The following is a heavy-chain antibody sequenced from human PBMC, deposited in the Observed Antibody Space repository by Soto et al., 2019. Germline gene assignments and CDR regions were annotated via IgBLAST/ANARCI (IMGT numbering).Heavy chain of an antibody. D-gene: IGHD3-16*01. CDR1: GFTFSSYA. J-gene: IGHJ6*02. V-gene: IGHV3-23*01. CDR2: ISGRGDGT. CDR3: AKDKAGIGGDMDV. Sequence: EMQLLESGGGLVQPGGSLRVSCAASGFTFSSYAMSWVRQAPGKGLEWVAGISGRGDGTYYADSVKGRFTIAKDNSKSTLHLQMSSLRADDTAVYYCAKDKAGIGGDMDVWGRGTTVIVSS.